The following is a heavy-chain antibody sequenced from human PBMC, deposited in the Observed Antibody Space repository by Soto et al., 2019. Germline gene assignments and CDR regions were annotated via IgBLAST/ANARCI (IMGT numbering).Heavy chain of an antibody. Sequence: SETLSLTCTLSGGSISSGDYYWSWIRQPPGKGLEWIGYIYYSGSTYYNPSLKSRVTISVDTSKNQFSLKLSSVTAADTAVYYCARMDSSSWYAFDIWGQGTMVTVSS. CDR2: IYYSGST. J-gene: IGHJ3*02. CDR1: GGSISSGDYY. D-gene: IGHD6-13*01. V-gene: IGHV4-30-4*01. CDR3: ARMDSSSWYAFDI.